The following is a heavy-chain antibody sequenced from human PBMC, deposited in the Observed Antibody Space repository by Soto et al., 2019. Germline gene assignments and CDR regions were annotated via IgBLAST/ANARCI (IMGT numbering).Heavy chain of an antibody. V-gene: IGHV4-30-4*01. Sequence: QVQLQESGPGLVKPSQTLSLTCTVSGGSISSGDYYWSWIRQPPGKGLEWIGYISYSGSTYYNPSLKSQVTISIDTSKKQFSLKLSSVTAEDTAVYYCARERKSWGWLFDYWGQGTLVTVSS. CDR1: GGSISSGDYY. D-gene: IGHD3-22*01. J-gene: IGHJ4*02. CDR2: ISYSGST. CDR3: ARERKSWGWLFDY.